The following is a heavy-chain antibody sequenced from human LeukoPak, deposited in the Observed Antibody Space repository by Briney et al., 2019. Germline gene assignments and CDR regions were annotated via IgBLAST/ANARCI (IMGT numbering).Heavy chain of an antibody. CDR2: VNPGGSIA. CDR1: GFTFNNYW. V-gene: IGHV3-74*01. Sequence: PPGGSLRLSCAASGFTFNNYWIHWVRQAPGKGLVWVSRVNPGGSIANFADSVKGRFTISRDNARNTVFLQTSSLTAEDTAVYYCVRGTYHAYYMDVWGKGTTVTVSS. CDR3: VRGTYHAYYMDV. D-gene: IGHD3-16*01. J-gene: IGHJ6*03.